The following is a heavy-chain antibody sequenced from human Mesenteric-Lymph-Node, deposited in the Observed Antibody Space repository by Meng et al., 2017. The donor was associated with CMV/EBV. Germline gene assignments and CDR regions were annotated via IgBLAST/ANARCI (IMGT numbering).Heavy chain of an antibody. CDR3: ARGNWNYGY. D-gene: IGHD1-7*01. J-gene: IGHJ4*02. V-gene: IGHV4-59*01. CDR2: IYYSGST. CDR1: GYSITSNYY. Sequence: SETLSLTCSVSGYSITSNYYWAWIRQPPGEGLEWIGYIYYSGSTNYNPSLKSRVTISVDTSKNQFSLKLSSVTAADTAVYYCARGNWNYGYWGQGTLVTVSS.